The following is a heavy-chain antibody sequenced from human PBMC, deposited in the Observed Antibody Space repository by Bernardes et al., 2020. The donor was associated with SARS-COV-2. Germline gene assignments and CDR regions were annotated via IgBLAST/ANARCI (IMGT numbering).Heavy chain of an antibody. CDR1: GFTVSTNY. CDR3: ARERDTSDYS. D-gene: IGHD3-22*01. J-gene: IGHJ4*02. V-gene: IGHV3-66*02. CDR2: IYSGGNT. Sequence: GGSRRLSCAASGFTVSTNYMSWVRQAPGKGLEWLSVIYSGGNTYYGDSVKGRFTISRDNSKNTLYLQMNSLRAEDTAVYYCARERDTSDYSWGQGTLVTVSS.